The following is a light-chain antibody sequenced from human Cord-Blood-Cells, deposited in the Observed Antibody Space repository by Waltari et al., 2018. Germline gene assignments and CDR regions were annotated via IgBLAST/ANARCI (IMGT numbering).Light chain of an antibody. CDR3: QQYNNWPYT. CDR1: QSVSSN. Sequence: EIVMTQSPATLSVSLGESATLSCRASQSVSSNLAWYQQKPGQAPRLLIYGASTRATGIPARFSGSGSGTEFTLTISSLQSEDFAVYYCQQYNNWPYTFGQGTKLEIK. V-gene: IGKV3-15*01. J-gene: IGKJ2*01. CDR2: GAS.